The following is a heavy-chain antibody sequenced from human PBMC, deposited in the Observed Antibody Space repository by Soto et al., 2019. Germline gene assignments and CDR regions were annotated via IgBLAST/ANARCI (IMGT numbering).Heavy chain of an antibody. CDR3: QHVTAFYDFWTGYYERPFDY. CDR1: GFSLSTSGVG. Sequence: QITLKESGPTLVKPTQTLTLTCTFSGFSLSTSGVGVGWIRQPPGKALEWLALIYWDDDKRYSPSLKSRLTITKDASKNHVFLTMTNMAPVVTAIYYCQHVTAFYDFWTGYYERPFDYWGQGTLVTVSS. D-gene: IGHD3-3*01. J-gene: IGHJ4*02. V-gene: IGHV2-5*02. CDR2: IYWDDDK.